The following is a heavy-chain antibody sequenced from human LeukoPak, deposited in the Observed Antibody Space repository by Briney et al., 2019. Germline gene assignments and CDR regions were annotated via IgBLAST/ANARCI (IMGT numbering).Heavy chain of an antibody. D-gene: IGHD3-16*01. CDR1: GFTFSNYG. J-gene: IGHJ6*03. CDR3: ARVWGGTFYYYYYMDV. V-gene: IGHV3-30*12. CDR2: IPYDESNT. Sequence: GGSLRLSCAASGFTFSNYGMHWVRQAPGKGLEWVTFIPYDESNTYYADSVKGRFTISRDNAKNSLYLQMNSLRAEDTAVYYCARVWGGTFYYYYYMDVWGKGTTVTVSS.